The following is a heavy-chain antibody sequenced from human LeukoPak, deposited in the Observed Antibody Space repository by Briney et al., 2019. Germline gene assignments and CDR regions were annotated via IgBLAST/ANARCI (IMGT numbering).Heavy chain of an antibody. CDR1: GGSISSYY. D-gene: IGHD3-22*01. CDR3: ARAPPYYYDSSGYYPFDY. J-gene: IGHJ4*02. CDR2: IYYSGST. Sequence: PSETLSLTCTVSGGSISSYYWSRIRQPPGKGLEWIGYIYYSGSTNYNPSLKSRVTISVDTSKNQFSLKLSSVTAADTAVYYCARAPPYYYDSSGYYPFDYWGQGTLVTVSS. V-gene: IGHV4-59*01.